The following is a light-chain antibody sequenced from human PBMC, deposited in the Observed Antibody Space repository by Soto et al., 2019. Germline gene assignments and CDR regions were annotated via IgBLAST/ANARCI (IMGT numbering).Light chain of an antibody. CDR3: QQYNRYPWT. Sequence: DIPMTQPPSTLSASVGDRVTITCRASQSISSWLAWYQQKPGKAPKLLIYDASSLESGLPSRSSGSGSGTDFTLTISRLQPDNFATYYCQQYNRYPWTFGQRTKVEIK. CDR2: DAS. CDR1: QSISSW. V-gene: IGKV1-5*01. J-gene: IGKJ1*01.